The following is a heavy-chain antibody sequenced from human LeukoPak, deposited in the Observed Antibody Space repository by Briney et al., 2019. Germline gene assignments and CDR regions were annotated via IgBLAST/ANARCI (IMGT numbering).Heavy chain of an antibody. CDR2: INPNSGGT. CDR3: ARDSLSTSWINNWFDP. D-gene: IGHD6-13*01. V-gene: IGHV1-2*02. J-gene: IGHJ5*02. CDR1: GYTFTSYY. Sequence: EASVKVSCKASGYTFTSYYIHWVRQAPGQGLEWMGWINPNSGGTNYAQKFQGRVTVTRDASISTAYMELTRLTSDDTAVYYCARDSLSTSWINNWFDPWGQGTLVTVSS.